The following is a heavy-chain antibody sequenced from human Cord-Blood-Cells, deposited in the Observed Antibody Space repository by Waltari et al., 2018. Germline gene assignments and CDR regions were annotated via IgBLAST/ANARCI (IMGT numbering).Heavy chain of an antibody. CDR1: GGSFSGYY. D-gene: IGHD3-16*01. CDR3: AILGGEGYYYYGMDV. V-gene: IGHV4-34*01. J-gene: IGHJ6*02. CDR2: INHSGST. Sequence: QVQLQQWGAGLLKPSETLSLTCAVYGGSFSGYYWSWIRQPPGKGLEWIGEINHSGSTNYNPSLKSRVTISVDTSKNQFSLKLSSVTAADTAVYYCAILGGEGYYYYGMDVWGQGTTVTVSS.